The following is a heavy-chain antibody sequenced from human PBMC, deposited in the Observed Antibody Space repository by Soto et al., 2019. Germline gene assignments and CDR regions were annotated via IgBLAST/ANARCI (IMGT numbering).Heavy chain of an antibody. D-gene: IGHD2-15*01. CDR3: ARAYCGGGSCSSYFHS. Sequence: QVQLVESGGGVVQPGRSLRLSCAASGFTFNSHAMHWVRQAPDKGLEWVAVITYDGSNKYYADSVKGRFTISRDNSKNTVYLQMNTLRAEDTAVYYCARAYCGGGSCSSYFHSWGQGTLLTVSS. J-gene: IGHJ4*02. CDR1: GFTFNSHA. V-gene: IGHV3-30-3*01. CDR2: ITYDGSNK.